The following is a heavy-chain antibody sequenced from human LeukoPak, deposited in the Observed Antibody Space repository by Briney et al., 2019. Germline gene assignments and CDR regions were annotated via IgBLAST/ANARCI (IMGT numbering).Heavy chain of an antibody. D-gene: IGHD2-21*01. Sequence: GGSLRLPCTASRFTFSSYNMNWVRQAPGRGLEWVSSISTSSNYIYYADSVQGRFTISRDNAKNSLYLQMNSLRAEDTAIYYSVREKSGRILDYWGQGTLVTISS. CDR2: ISTSSNYI. V-gene: IGHV3-21*01. CDR3: VREKSGRILDY. J-gene: IGHJ4*02. CDR1: RFTFSSYN.